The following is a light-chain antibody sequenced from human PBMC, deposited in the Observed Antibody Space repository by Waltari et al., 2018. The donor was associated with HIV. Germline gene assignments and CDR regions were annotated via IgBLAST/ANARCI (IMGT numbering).Light chain of an antibody. Sequence: QSALTQPASVSGSPGQSITTSCTGTSIDVGGYDYVSWYQQHPATAPKLIIYDVSDRPSGVSNRFSGSKSGNTASLTISGLQTEDGADYFCSSYTSATTVVFGGGTKVTVL. J-gene: IGLJ2*01. CDR2: DVS. CDR1: SIDVGGYDY. V-gene: IGLV2-14*03. CDR3: SSYTSATTVV.